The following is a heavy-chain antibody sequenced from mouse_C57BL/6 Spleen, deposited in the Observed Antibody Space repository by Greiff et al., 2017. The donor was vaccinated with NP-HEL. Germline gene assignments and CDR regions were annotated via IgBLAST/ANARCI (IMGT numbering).Heavy chain of an antibody. CDR2: IDPSDSYT. Sequence: QVQLQQPGAELVRPGTSVKLSCKASGYTFTSYWMHWVKQRPGQGLEWIGVIDPSDSYTNYNQKFKGKATLTVDTSSSTAYMQLSSLTSEDSAVYYCARESYSLRAMDYWGQGTSVTVSS. V-gene: IGHV1-59*01. CDR3: ARESYSLRAMDY. CDR1: GYTFTSYW. D-gene: IGHD2-12*01. J-gene: IGHJ4*01.